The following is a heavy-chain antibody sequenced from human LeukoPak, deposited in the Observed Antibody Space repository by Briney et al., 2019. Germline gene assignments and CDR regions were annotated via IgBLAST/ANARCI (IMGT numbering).Heavy chain of an antibody. V-gene: IGHV3-21*01. CDR2: ISSSSSYI. D-gene: IGHD2-21*01. J-gene: IGHJ4*02. Sequence: PAGSLTLSCPPSGFTFSSYSMNRVRQAPGEGLEWASSISSSSSYIYYADSAKGRFSIPRDTAKSPLYMQPNSLTAAHPALSSCPRVPLRWPKLIYWGEGSLVTVSS. CDR3: PRVPLRWPKLIY. CDR1: GFTFSSYS.